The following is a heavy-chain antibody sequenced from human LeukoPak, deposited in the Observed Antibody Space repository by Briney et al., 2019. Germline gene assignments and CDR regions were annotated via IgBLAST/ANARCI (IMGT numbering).Heavy chain of an antibody. CDR2: INSDGSST. Sequence: GGSLRLSCAASGFTFSIYWMHWVRQAPGKGLVWVSRINSDGSSTSYADSVKGRFTISRDNAKNTLYLHMNSLRAEYTAVYYCARVYDFWSGYPPYWGQGTLVTVSS. J-gene: IGHJ4*02. CDR1: GFTFSIYW. D-gene: IGHD3-3*01. CDR3: ARVYDFWSGYPPY. V-gene: IGHV3-74*01.